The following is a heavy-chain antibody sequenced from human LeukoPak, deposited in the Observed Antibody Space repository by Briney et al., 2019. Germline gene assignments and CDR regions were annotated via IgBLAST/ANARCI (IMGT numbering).Heavy chain of an antibody. D-gene: IGHD3-3*01. CDR1: GGSISSYY. CDR3: ARSTNFGVVPPDY. V-gene: IGHV4-4*07. Sequence: SETLSLTCTVSGGSISSYYWSWIRQPAGKGLEWIGRIYTSGRANYNPSLKSRVTISVDKSKNQLSLKLSSVTAADTAVYYCARSTNFGVVPPDYWGQGTLVTVSS. J-gene: IGHJ4*02. CDR2: IYTSGRA.